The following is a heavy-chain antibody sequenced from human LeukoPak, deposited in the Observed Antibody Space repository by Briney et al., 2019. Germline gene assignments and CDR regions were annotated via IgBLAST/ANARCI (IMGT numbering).Heavy chain of an antibody. J-gene: IGHJ6*03. CDR2: FHPSGST. Sequence: SETLSLSCTVSGDSISIGGSYWSWIRQPAGKGLEWIGRFHPSGSTNYSPSLKSRVTISVDTSKNQFSLKLSSVTAADSAVYYCARGAYYYFMDVWGNGTTVTVSS. V-gene: IGHV4-61*02. CDR1: GDSISIGGSY. CDR3: ARGAYYYFMDV.